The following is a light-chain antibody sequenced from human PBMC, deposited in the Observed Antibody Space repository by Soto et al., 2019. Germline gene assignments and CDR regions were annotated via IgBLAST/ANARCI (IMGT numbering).Light chain of an antibody. CDR1: QSISNY. V-gene: IGKV1-39*01. CDR2: LAP. J-gene: IGKJ1*01. Sequence: DIPMTQSPSSLSASVGDRVTITCRASQSISNYLNWYQQKPGKDPELLIDLAPSLQSGVPSRFSGSGSGTDFTLTISSLQPEDFATYYCQQSYSSPRTFGQGTKVEIK. CDR3: QQSYSSPRT.